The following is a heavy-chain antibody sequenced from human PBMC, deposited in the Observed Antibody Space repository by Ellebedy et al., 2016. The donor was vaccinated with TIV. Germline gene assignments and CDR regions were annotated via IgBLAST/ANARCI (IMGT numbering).Heavy chain of an antibody. V-gene: IGHV3-23*01. D-gene: IGHD2-2*02. CDR1: GFTFSSYA. CDR3: AKDRGSGVVPAAIAGPYYYGMDV. CDR2: ISGSGGSP. J-gene: IGHJ6*02. Sequence: GESLKISCAASGFTFSSYAMSWVRPAPGKGLEWVSAISGSGGSPYYADSVKGRFTISRDNSKNTLYLQMNSLRAEDTAVYYSAKDRGSGVVPAAIAGPYYYGMDVWGQGTTVTVSS.